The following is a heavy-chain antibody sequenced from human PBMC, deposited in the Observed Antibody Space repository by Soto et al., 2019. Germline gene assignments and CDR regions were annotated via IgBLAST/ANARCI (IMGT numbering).Heavy chain of an antibody. Sequence: WGSLRLSFAASGFTFSTYWMHWVRQAPGKGLVCVSRINSDWXSXXXXXXXXXXXXXXIYXXNNXXXLXXXXXXXXXTAVYYCVRGVNPFDIWGQGTMVTVS. CDR1: GFTFSTYW. D-gene: IGHD2-21*01. J-gene: IGHJ3*02. CDR3: VRGVNPFDI. CDR2: INSDWXSX. V-gene: IGHV3-74*01.